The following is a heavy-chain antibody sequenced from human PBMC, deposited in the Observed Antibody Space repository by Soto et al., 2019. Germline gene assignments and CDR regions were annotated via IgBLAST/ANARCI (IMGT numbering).Heavy chain of an antibody. CDR1: GFTFSSYG. V-gene: IGHV3-33*01. D-gene: IGHD6-13*01. CDR3: ARVQQLAPHYYYYGMDV. Sequence: AGGSLRLSCAASGFTFSSYGMHWVRQAPGKGLEWVAVIWYDGSNKYYADSVKGRFTISRDNSKNTLYLQMNSLRAEDTAVYYCARVQQLAPHYYYYGMDVWGQGTTVTVSS. J-gene: IGHJ6*02. CDR2: IWYDGSNK.